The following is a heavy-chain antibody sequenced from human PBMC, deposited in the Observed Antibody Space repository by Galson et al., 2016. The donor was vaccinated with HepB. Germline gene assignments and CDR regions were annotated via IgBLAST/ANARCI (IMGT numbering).Heavy chain of an antibody. Sequence: CAISGDSVSSDSAAWNWIRQSPSRGLEWLGRTYYRSKWYNDYAVSVKSRITINPDTSKNQFSLQLNSVTPEDGAVYYCARESQQLYYFDYWGQGTLVTVSS. CDR1: GDSVSSDSAA. D-gene: IGHD6-13*01. J-gene: IGHJ4*02. CDR2: TYYRSKWYN. V-gene: IGHV6-1*01. CDR3: ARESQQLYYFDY.